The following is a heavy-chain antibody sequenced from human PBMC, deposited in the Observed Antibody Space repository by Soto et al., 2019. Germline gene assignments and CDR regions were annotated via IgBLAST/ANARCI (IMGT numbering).Heavy chain of an antibody. D-gene: IGHD5-12*01. CDR2: IYPGDSDT. J-gene: IGHJ4*02. Sequence: PGESLKLSCKGSGYSFTSYWIGWVRQMPGKGPEWMGIIYPGDSDTRYSPSFQGQVTISADKSISAAYLQWSSLKASDTAMYYCARLKRDGYNYSPLYYWGQGTLVTVSS. CDR3: ARLKRDGYNYSPLYY. V-gene: IGHV5-51*01. CDR1: GYSFTSYW.